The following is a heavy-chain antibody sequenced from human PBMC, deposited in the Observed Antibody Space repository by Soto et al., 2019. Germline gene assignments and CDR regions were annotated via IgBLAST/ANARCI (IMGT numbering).Heavy chain of an antibody. CDR3: AKDSYYYDSSGLSDY. D-gene: IGHD3-22*01. J-gene: IGHJ4*02. Sequence: GGSLRLSCAASGFTFSSYAMHWVRQAPGKGLEWVAVISYDGSNKYYADSVKGRFTISRDNSKNTLYLQMNSLRAEDTAVYYCAKDSYYYDSSGLSDYWGQGTLVTVSS. CDR1: GFTFSSYA. V-gene: IGHV3-30-3*01. CDR2: ISYDGSNK.